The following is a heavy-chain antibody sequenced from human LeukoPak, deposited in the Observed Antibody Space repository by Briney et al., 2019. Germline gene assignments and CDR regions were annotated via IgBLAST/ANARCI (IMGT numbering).Heavy chain of an antibody. CDR2: IKSKTYGGTI. J-gene: IGHJ5*02. V-gene: IGHV3-15*01. CDR3: TTLYGPRP. Sequence: GGSLRLSCAASGFTFSNAWMSWVRQAPGKGLEWVGRIKSKTYGGTIDYTAPVKDRFNIPRDDSKNTLYLQMNSLKTEDTAVYYCTTLYGPRPWGQGTLVTVSS. D-gene: IGHD3-10*01. CDR1: GFTFSNAW.